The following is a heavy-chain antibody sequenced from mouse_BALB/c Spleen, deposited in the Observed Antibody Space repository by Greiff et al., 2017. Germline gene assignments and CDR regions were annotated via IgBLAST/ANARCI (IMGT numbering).Heavy chain of an antibody. V-gene: IGHV5-6-5*01. D-gene: IGHD2-3*01. Sequence: EVQRVESGGGLVKPVGSLKLSCAASGFTFSSYAMSWVRRTPEKRLEWVASISSGGSTYYPDSVKGRFTISRDNARNILYLQMSSLRSEDTAMYYCARGRGDGSFYWYFDVWGAGTTVTVSS. J-gene: IGHJ1*01. CDR2: ISSGGST. CDR1: GFTFSSYA. CDR3: ARGRGDGSFYWYFDV.